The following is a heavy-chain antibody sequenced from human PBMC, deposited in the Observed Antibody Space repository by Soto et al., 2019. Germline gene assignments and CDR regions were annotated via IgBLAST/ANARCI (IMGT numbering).Heavy chain of an antibody. CDR2: IYYSGST. Sequence: TPSLTCTVSGGSISSGDYYWSWIRQPPGKGLEWIGDIYYSGSTYYNPSPKSRVTISVDTSKNQFSLKLSSVTAADTAVYYCARANYYDSSGYSPYFDYWGQGTLVTVSS. CDR3: ARANYYDSSGYSPYFDY. CDR1: GGSISSGDYY. J-gene: IGHJ4*02. V-gene: IGHV4-30-4*01. D-gene: IGHD3-22*01.